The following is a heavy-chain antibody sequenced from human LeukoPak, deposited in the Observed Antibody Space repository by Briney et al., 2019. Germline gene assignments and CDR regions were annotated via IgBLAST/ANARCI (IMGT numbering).Heavy chain of an antibody. Sequence: PSETLSLTCTVSGGSFSSYYWSWIRQPPGKGLEWIGYIYYGGSTDYNPSLKSRVTISVETSKNQFSLNLSSVTAADTAVYYCARVSGYDWESFYDYWGQGTLVTVSS. CDR3: ARVSGYDWESFYDY. V-gene: IGHV4-59*01. CDR1: GGSFSSYY. D-gene: IGHD5-12*01. J-gene: IGHJ4*02. CDR2: IYYGGST.